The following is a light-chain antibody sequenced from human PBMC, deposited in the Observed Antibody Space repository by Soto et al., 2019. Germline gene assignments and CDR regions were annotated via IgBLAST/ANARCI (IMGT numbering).Light chain of an antibody. J-gene: IGKJ1*01. CDR3: HQYASSPRT. V-gene: IGKV3-20*01. CDR1: QSVSYSY. Sequence: EIVLTQSPGPLSLSPGERATLSCRASQSVSYSYLAWYQQKLGQAPSLLIYGASSRATGVPDRFSGSGSGTDFSLTISRLEPEDFAVYYCHQYASSPRTFGQGTKVEVK. CDR2: GAS.